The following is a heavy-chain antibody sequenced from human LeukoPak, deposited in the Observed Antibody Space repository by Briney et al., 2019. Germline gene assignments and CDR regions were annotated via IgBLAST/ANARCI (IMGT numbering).Heavy chain of an antibody. Sequence: SVKVSCKASGGTFSSYAISWVRQAPGQGLEWIGGIIPIFGTANYAQKFQGRVTITADESTSTAYMELSSLRSEDTAVYYCTREPSRGNLDYWGQGTLVTVSS. V-gene: IGHV1-69*13. CDR2: IIPIFGTA. D-gene: IGHD1-14*01. CDR1: GGTFSSYA. J-gene: IGHJ4*02. CDR3: TREPSRGNLDY.